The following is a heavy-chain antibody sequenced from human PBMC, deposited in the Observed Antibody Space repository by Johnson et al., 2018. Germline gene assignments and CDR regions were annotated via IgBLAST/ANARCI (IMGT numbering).Heavy chain of an antibody. J-gene: IGHJ6*03. D-gene: IGHD3-10*01. CDR2: IYYSGST. Sequence: QVQLQESGPGLVKPSETLSLTCTVSGGSISSYYWSWIRQPPGKGLEWIGYIYYSGSTNYTPSLKSRVTISVDTSKNPFSLKLSSVTAAAPAVYYCARDSNSGPFYYYYYMDVWGKGTTVTVSS. CDR1: GGSISSYY. CDR3: ARDSNSGPFYYYYYMDV. V-gene: IGHV4-59*01.